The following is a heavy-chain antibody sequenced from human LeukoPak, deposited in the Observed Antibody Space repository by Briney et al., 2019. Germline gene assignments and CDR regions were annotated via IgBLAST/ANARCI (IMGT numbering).Heavy chain of an antibody. CDR1: GGTFSSYA. CDR3: ARERNYYDSSGYYYLDY. CDR2: IIPILGIA. D-gene: IGHD3-22*01. J-gene: IGHJ4*02. Sequence: ASVKVSCKASGGTFSSYAISWVRQAPGQGLEWMGRIIPILGIANYAQKFQGRVTITADKSTSTAYMELSSLRSEDTAVCYCARERNYYDSSGYYYLDYWGQGTLVTVSS. V-gene: IGHV1-69*04.